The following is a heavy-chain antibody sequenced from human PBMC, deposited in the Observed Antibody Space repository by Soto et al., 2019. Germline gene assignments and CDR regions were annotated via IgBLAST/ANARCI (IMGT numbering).Heavy chain of an antibody. J-gene: IGHJ4*02. Sequence: SETLSLTCAVYGGSFSGYYWSWIRQPPGKGLEWIGEINHSGSTNYNPSLKSRVTISVDTSKNQFSLKLSSVTAADTAVYYCARGPFFDYWDQGTLVTVSS. CDR3: ARGPFFDY. CDR2: INHSGST. CDR1: GGSFSGYY. V-gene: IGHV4-34*01.